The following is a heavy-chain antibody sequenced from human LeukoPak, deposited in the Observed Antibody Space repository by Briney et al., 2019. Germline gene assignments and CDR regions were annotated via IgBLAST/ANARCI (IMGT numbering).Heavy chain of an antibody. D-gene: IGHD2-8*02. CDR1: GYTFTGYY. CDR3: ARDGGVDLPLTTHLGY. J-gene: IGHJ4*02. Sequence: ASVKVSCKASGYTFTGYYMHWVRQAPGQGLEWMGWINPNSGGTNYAQKFQGRVTMTRDTSISTAYMELSRLRSDDTAVYYCARDGGVDLPLTTHLGYWGQGTLVTVSS. CDR2: INPNSGGT. V-gene: IGHV1-2*02.